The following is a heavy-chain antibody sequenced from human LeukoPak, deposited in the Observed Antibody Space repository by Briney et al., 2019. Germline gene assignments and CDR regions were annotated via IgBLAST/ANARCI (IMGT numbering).Heavy chain of an antibody. D-gene: IGHD3-22*01. V-gene: IGHV3-23*01. CDR3: AKHYYDTSGYTRFDF. CDR1: GSTFSSYS. J-gene: IGHJ4*02. CDR2: ISGSGGST. Sequence: GGSLRLSCAASGSTFSSYSMNWVRQAPGKGLEWVSGISGSGGSTYYADSVKGRFTISRDNSRNTLNLQMSSLGVEDTAVYYCAKHYYDTSGYTRFDFWGQGTLVTVSS.